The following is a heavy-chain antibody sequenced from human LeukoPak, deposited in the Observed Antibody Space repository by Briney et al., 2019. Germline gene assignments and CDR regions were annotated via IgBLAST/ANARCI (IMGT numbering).Heavy chain of an antibody. J-gene: IGHJ4*02. CDR1: GFTFSSYA. Sequence: GGSLRLSCAASGFTFSSYAMSWVRQAPGKGLEWVSNISGSGGSTYYADSVKGRFTISRDNSKNTLYLLMNSLRAEDTAVYYCARPDPPLILEWPAPYFDYWGQGTLVTVSS. V-gene: IGHV3-23*01. CDR3: ARPDPPLILEWPAPYFDY. CDR2: ISGSGGST. D-gene: IGHD3-3*01.